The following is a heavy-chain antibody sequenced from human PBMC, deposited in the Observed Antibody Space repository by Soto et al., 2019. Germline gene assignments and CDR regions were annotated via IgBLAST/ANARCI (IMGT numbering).Heavy chain of an antibody. CDR2: IVNDGGEK. Sequence: QVQLVESGGGVVQPGRSLRLSCAASGFTFSKYGFHWVRQAPGKGLEWVAVIVNDGGEKYHADSVEGRFTISRDNSKATLFLQMNSLRAEDTAVYYCARDDAFQNENGFDIWGQGTMVPVSS. V-gene: IGHV3-33*01. J-gene: IGHJ3*02. CDR1: GFTFSKYG. CDR3: ARDDAFQNENGFDI. D-gene: IGHD1-1*01.